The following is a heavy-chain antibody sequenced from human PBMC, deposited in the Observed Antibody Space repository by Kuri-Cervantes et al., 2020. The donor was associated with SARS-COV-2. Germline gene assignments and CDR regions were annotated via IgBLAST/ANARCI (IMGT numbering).Heavy chain of an antibody. V-gene: IGHV3-13*01. CDR1: GFTFSSYD. D-gene: IGHD5-18*01. Sequence: GESLKISCAASGFTFSSYDMHWVRQATGKGLEWVSAIGTAGDTYYPGSVKGRFTISRENSKNTLYLQMNDLRAEDTAVYYCARGKGSTYGHFDFWGQGTLVTVSS. J-gene: IGHJ4*02. CDR3: ARGKGSTYGHFDF. CDR2: IGTAGDT.